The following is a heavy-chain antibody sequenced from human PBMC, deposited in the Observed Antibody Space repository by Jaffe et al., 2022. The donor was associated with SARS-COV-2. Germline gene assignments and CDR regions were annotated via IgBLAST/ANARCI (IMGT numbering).Heavy chain of an antibody. V-gene: IGHV5-51*01. CDR1: GYSFNNFW. J-gene: IGHJ4*02. CDR3: GRQKGYSYPIDY. D-gene: IGHD5-18*01. Sequence: EVQLVQSGAEVKKPGESLKISCKGSGYSFNNFWIGWVRQMPGKGPEWMGIMYPGDSNSRYSPSFQGQVTISADKSISTAYLQWDSLKASDTAMYYCGRQKGYSYPIDYWGQGTPVTVSS. CDR2: MYPGDSNS.